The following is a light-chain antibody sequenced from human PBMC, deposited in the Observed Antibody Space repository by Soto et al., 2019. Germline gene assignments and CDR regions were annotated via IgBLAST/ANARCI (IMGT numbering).Light chain of an antibody. CDR2: KAS. CDR3: LQGTHWPPT. V-gene: IGKV2-30*01. J-gene: IGKJ1*01. Sequence: DVVMTQSPLSLPVTLGQPASISCWSSQSLVYSDGNAYLHWFQQRPGQSLRRLIYKASKRDSWVPDRFSGSGSGTDCTLQINRVEAEDVGIYYCLQGTHWPPTFGRGTRVEIK. CDR1: QSLVYSDGNAY.